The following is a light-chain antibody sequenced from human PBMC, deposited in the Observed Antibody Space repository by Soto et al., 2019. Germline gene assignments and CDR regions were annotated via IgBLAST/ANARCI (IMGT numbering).Light chain of an antibody. CDR2: EDS. CDR1: TSDVGSYSL. Sequence: QSALSQPASVSGSPGQSITMSCTGTTSDVGSYSLLSWYQQHPGKAPKLMIYEDSKRPSGVSNRFSGSKSGNTASLTISGLQDEDEADYYCYSYAGSSIYVFGTGTKVTVL. J-gene: IGLJ1*01. V-gene: IGLV2-23*01. CDR3: YSYAGSSIYV.